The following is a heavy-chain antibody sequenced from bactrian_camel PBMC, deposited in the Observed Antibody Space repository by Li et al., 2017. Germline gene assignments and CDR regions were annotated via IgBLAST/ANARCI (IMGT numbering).Heavy chain of an antibody. J-gene: IGHJ4*01. CDR2: IYTGDGSG. V-gene: IGHV3S19*01. Sequence: VQLVESGGGLVQPGGSLTLSCAHSGEPFTDNWMHWVCQAPGQGLDWLLSIYTGDGSGTSADSVKGRFTISRDNAKDTLYLQMNSLKIEDTAVYYCALGSSRQATMTARGKGTQVTVS. D-gene: IGHD3*01. CDR1: GEPFTDNW.